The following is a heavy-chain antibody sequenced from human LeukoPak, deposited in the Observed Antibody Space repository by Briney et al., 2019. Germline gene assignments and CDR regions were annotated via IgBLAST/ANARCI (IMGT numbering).Heavy chain of an antibody. CDR3: ARGLGITIFGVVSQYNWFDP. D-gene: IGHD3-3*01. Sequence: GGSLRLSCAASGFTLRSYCMHWVREAPGKGLVCVSRINSDGSSTSYADSVKGRFTISRDNAKNTLYLQMNSLRAEDTAVYYCARGLGITIFGVVSQYNWFDPWGQGTLVTVSS. J-gene: IGHJ5*02. CDR2: INSDGSST. CDR1: GFTLRSYC. V-gene: IGHV3-74*01.